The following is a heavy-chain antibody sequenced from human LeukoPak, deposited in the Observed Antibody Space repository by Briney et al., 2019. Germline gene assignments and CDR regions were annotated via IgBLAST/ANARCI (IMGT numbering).Heavy chain of an antibody. CDR2: TYYSGNT. CDR1: GGPISSYY. CDR3: AITADSFHI. V-gene: IGHV4-59*01. J-gene: IGHJ3*02. Sequence: SETLSLTCTVSGGPISSYYWSWIRQPPGKGLERIGYTYYSGNTNYNPSLKSRVTISVDTSKSQFSLKLSSVTAADTAVYYCAITADSFHIWGQGTMVTVSS.